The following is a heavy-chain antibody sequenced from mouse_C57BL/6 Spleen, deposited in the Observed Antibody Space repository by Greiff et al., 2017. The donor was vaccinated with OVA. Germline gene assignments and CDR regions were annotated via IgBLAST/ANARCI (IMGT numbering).Heavy chain of an antibody. CDR2: IDPNSGGT. V-gene: IGHV1-72*01. CDR1: GYTFTSYW. D-gene: IGHD1-1*01. CDR3: AITTVVHYAMGY. Sequence: QVQLQQSGAELVKPGASVKLSCKASGYTFTSYWMHWVKQRPGRGLEWIGRIDPNSGGTKYNEKFKSKATLTADKPSSTAYMQLSSLTSEDSAVYCCAITTVVHYAMGYWGKGTSVTVSS. J-gene: IGHJ4*01.